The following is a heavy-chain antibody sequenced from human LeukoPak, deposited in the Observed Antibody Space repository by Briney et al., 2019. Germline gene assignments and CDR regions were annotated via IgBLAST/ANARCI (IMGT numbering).Heavy chain of an antibody. CDR1: GFTFSSYA. CDR2: ISYDGSNK. D-gene: IGHD6-19*01. J-gene: IGHJ4*02. Sequence: GGSLRLSCAASGFTFSSYAMHWVRQAPGKGLEWVAVISYDGSNKYYADSVKGRFTISRDNSKNTLYLQMNSLRAEDTAVYYCATGYSSGWYEGDYWGQGTLVTVSS. V-gene: IGHV3-30*04. CDR3: ATGYSSGWYEGDY.